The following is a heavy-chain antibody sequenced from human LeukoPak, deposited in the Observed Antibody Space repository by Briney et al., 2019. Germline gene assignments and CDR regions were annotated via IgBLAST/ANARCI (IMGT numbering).Heavy chain of an antibody. J-gene: IGHJ4*02. V-gene: IGHV3-48*01. CDR2: ISSGGTTI. D-gene: IGHD6-19*01. Sequence: GGSLRLSCVASGFPFSGYIMNWVRQTPGKGLGWVSYISSGGTTIYYADSVKGRFTISRDNSKNTLYLQMNSLRAEDTAVYYCAGLHLTYSSGWYWVDYWGQGTLVTVSS. CDR1: GFPFSGYI. CDR3: AGLHLTYSSGWYWVDY.